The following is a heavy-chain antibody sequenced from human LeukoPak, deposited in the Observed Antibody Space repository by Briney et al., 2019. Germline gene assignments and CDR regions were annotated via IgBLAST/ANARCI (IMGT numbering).Heavy chain of an antibody. CDR1: ADSFSGYY. J-gene: IGHJ4*02. V-gene: IGHV4-34*01. D-gene: IGHD3-22*01. Sequence: SETLSLTCAVYADSFSGYYWTWIRQPPGKGLEWIGEVNHSGSTNYNPSLKSRVTLSVDTSKNQFSLKLSSVTAADTAVYYCARAYYYDSSGYYYRIDYWGQGTLVTVSS. CDR3: ARAYYYDSSGYYYRIDY. CDR2: VNHSGST.